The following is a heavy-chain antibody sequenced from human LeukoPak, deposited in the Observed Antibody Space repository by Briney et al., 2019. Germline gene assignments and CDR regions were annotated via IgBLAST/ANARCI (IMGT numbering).Heavy chain of an antibody. CDR2: IYYSGMT. Sequence: PSETLSLTCTVSGGPISSYYWSWIRQPPGKGLEWIGYIYYSGMTNYNPSLKSRVTTSLDTSKNQFSLKLSSVTAADTAVYYCAGADYDDYYIDFWGQGTLVTVSS. J-gene: IGHJ4*02. CDR3: AGADYDDYYIDF. CDR1: GGPISSYY. V-gene: IGHV4-59*01. D-gene: IGHD4-17*01.